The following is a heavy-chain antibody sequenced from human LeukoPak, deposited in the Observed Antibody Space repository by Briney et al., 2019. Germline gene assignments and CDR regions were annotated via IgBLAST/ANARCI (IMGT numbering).Heavy chain of an antibody. CDR1: GFTFSSYW. CDR2: IKQDGSEK. V-gene: IGHV3-7*01. Sequence: PGGSLRLSCAASGFTFSSYWMSWVRQAPGKGLEWVANIKQDGSEKYYVDSVKGRFTISRDNAKNSLYLQMNSLRAEDTAVYYCARDRWGMNRREGAFDIWGQGTMVTVSS. CDR3: ARDRWGMNRREGAFDI. D-gene: IGHD7-27*01. J-gene: IGHJ3*02.